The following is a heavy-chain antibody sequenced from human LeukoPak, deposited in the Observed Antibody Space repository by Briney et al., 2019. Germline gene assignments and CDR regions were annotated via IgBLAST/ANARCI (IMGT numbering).Heavy chain of an antibody. CDR3: ARVWRDYYGSGSYSVRGMDV. CDR2: ISYDGSNK. V-gene: IGHV3-30-3*01. D-gene: IGHD3-10*01. J-gene: IGHJ6*02. CDR1: GFTFSSYG. Sequence: GGSLRLSCAASGFTFSSYGMHWVRQAPGKGLEWVAVISYDGSNKYYADSVKGRFTISRDNSKNTLYLQMNSLRVEDTAVYYCARVWRDYYGSGSYSVRGMDVWGQGTTVTVSS.